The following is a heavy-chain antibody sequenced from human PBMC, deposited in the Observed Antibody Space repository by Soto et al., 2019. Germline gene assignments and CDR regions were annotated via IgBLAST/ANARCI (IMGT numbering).Heavy chain of an antibody. V-gene: IGHV3-30*03. J-gene: IGHJ4*02. Sequence: QVQLVESGGGVVQPGRSLRLSCAASGFTFSSYGMHWVRQAPGKGLEWVAVISYDGSNKYYADSVKGRFTISRDNSKNTLYLQMNSLRAEDTAVYYCGGGQPRVYWGQGPLVTVSS. CDR1: GFTFSSYG. CDR3: GGGQPRVY. D-gene: IGHD3-16*01. CDR2: ISYDGSNK.